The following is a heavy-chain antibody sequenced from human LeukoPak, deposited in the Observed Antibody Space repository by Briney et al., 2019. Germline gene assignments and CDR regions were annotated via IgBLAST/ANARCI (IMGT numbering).Heavy chain of an antibody. D-gene: IGHD3-9*01. J-gene: IGHJ4*02. Sequence: GGSLRLSCAASGFTFSSYGMSWVRQAPGKGLEWVSAISGSGGSTYYADSVKGRFTISRDNSKNTLYLQMNSLRAEDTAVYYCAKDKLTSRSIYDILAPRGYWGQGTLVTVSS. V-gene: IGHV3-23*01. CDR3: AKDKLTSRSIYDILAPRGY. CDR1: GFTFSSYG. CDR2: ISGSGGST.